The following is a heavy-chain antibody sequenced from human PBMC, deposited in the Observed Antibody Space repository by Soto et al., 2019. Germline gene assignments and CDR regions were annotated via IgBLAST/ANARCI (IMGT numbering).Heavy chain of an antibody. V-gene: IGHV3-23*01. D-gene: IGHD5-12*01. Sequence: GGSLRLSCAASGFTFSSYAMSWVRQAPGKGLECVSVIGGSGDIRYNADSVKGRFTISRDNSKNTVYLQMNSLRVEDTAIYYCARADSGYAHGYYYYGMDVWGQGTTVTVSS. CDR3: ARADSGYAHGYYYYGMDV. CDR1: GFTFSSYA. J-gene: IGHJ6*02. CDR2: IGGSGDIR.